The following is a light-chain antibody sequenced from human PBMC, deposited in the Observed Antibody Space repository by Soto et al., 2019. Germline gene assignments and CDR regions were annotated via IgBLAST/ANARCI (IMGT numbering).Light chain of an antibody. V-gene: IGKV1D-16*01. CDR2: GTS. J-gene: IGKJ5*01. CDR3: QQYDSYPST. Sequence: DIQMTQSPSSLSASVGDRVTITCRASQGIRNLLVWYQQKPEKAPKSLIYGTSNLESGVPSRVSGSGSGTDYTLTISSLQPEDFATYYCQQYDSYPSTFGQGTRLEIK. CDR1: QGIRNL.